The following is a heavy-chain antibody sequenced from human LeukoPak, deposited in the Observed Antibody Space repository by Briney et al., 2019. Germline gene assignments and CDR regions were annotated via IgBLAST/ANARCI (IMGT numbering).Heavy chain of an antibody. J-gene: IGHJ6*03. V-gene: IGHV4-59*01. Sequence: SETLSLTCAVYGGSISRYYWSWIRQPPGKGLEWIGYIQYSGSTNYNPSLKSRVTISVDTSKNQFSLKLSSVTAADTAVYYCARVSWFPGTSYYYMDVWGKGTPVTVSS. CDR2: IQYSGST. CDR1: GGSISRYY. D-gene: IGHD1-1*01. CDR3: ARVSWFPGTSYYYMDV.